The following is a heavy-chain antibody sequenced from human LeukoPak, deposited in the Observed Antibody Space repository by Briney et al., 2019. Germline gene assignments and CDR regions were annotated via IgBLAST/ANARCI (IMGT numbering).Heavy chain of an antibody. CDR2: INWNGGNT. D-gene: IGHD1-26*01. J-gene: IGHJ4*02. CDR3: ARAFFPTVGAYDY. V-gene: IGHV3-20*04. CDR1: GFTFDDYA. Sequence: GGSLRLSCAASGFTFDDYAMNWVRQAPGKGLEWVSGINWNGGNTAYADSVKGRFTISRDNAKNSLYLQMNSLRAEDTALYYCARAFFPTVGAYDYWGQGTLVTVSS.